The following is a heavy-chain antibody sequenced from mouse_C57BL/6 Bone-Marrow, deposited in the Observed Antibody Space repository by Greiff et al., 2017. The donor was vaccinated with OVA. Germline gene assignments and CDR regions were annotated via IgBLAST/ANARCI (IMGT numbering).Heavy chain of an antibody. J-gene: IGHJ1*03. CDR2: INPGSGGT. V-gene: IGHV1-54*01. Sequence: LQQSGAELVRPGTSVKVSCKASGYAFTNYLIEWVKQRPGQGLEWIGVINPGSGGTNYNEKFKGKATLTADKSSSTAYMQLSSLTSEDSAVYFCARSSLGYFDVWGTGTTVTVSS. CDR3: ARSSLGYFDV. CDR1: GYAFTNYL.